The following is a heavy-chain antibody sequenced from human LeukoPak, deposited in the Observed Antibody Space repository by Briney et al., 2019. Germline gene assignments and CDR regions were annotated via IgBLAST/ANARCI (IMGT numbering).Heavy chain of an antibody. J-gene: IGHJ4*02. CDR2: LNPNSGDT. CDR1: GYTFTDYY. V-gene: IGHV1-2*02. CDR3: ARDDIVGATEFDY. D-gene: IGHD1-26*01. Sequence: ASVKVSCKASGYTFTDYYIHWVRQAPGQGLEWMGWLNPNSGDTNYAQRFQGRVTMTGDTSTKTAYMELSRLTSDDTAMYYCARDDIVGATEFDYWGQGTLVTVSS.